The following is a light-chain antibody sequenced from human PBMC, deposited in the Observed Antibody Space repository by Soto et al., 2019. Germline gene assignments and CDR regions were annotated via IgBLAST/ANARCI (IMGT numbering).Light chain of an antibody. CDR3: SSYTSSSTPYYV. CDR2: DVS. J-gene: IGLJ1*01. V-gene: IGLV2-14*01. Sequence: QSVLAQPASVSGSPGQSITISCTGTSSDIGGYNYVSWYQQHPGKAPKLMIYDVSNRPSGVSNRFSGSKSGNTASLTISVLQAEDEADYYCSSYTSSSTPYYVFGTGTMVTVL. CDR1: SSDIGGYNY.